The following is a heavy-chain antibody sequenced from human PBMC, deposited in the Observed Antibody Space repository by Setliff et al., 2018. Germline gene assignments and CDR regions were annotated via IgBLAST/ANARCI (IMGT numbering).Heavy chain of an antibody. CDR3: AKIWGAYCTGNRCHSDPPHWDN. Sequence: SETLSLTCTVSGGSISSHYWSWIRQPPGKGLEWIGSIYYSGSTNYNPSVKGRFTISRDNSKNTLYLQMNSLRAEDTAIYYCAKIWGAYCTGNRCHSDPPHWDNWGQERWSPSPQ. V-gene: IGHV4-59*11. D-gene: IGHD2-15*01. CDR2: IYYSGST. CDR1: GGSISSHY. J-gene: IGHJ4*01.